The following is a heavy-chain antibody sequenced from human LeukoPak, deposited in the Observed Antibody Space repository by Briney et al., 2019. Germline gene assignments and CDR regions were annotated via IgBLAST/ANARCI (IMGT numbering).Heavy chain of an antibody. Sequence: GASVKVSCKASGYTFTGYYLHWVRQAPGQGLEWVGWINPNSGGTNYAQKFQGRVTMTSDTSISTAYMELSRLRSDDTALYYCARTSFWSGHDYWGQGTLVTVSS. J-gene: IGHJ4*02. CDR2: INPNSGGT. D-gene: IGHD3-3*01. CDR3: ARTSFWSGHDY. CDR1: GYTFTGYY. V-gene: IGHV1-2*02.